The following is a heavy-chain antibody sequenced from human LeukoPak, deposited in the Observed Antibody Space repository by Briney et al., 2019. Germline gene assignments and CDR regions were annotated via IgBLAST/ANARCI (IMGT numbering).Heavy chain of an antibody. CDR3: ARVVKMAAIDY. V-gene: IGHV4-59*01. D-gene: IGHD5-24*01. J-gene: IGHJ4*02. CDR2: IYYSGST. Sequence: SETLSLTCTVSGGSISSYYWSWIRQPPGKGLEWIGYIYYSGSTNYNPSLKSRVTISVDTSKNQFSLKLSSVTAADTAVYYCARVVKMAAIDYWGQGTLVTVSS. CDR1: GGSISSYY.